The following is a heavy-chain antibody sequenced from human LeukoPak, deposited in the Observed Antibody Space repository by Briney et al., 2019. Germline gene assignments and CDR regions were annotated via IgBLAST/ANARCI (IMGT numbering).Heavy chain of an antibody. V-gene: IGHV3-30*04. CDR1: GFTFSCCA. CDR2: MSYDGSNK. Sequence: PGGSLRLSCAAAGFTFSCCAMHWVRQVPGKGLEWVAVMSYDGSNKFYADSVKGRFTISRDNSKNTLNLQVNSLRAEDTAVYYCAREVNGWFDPWGQGTLVTVSS. J-gene: IGHJ5*02. CDR3: AREVNGWFDP.